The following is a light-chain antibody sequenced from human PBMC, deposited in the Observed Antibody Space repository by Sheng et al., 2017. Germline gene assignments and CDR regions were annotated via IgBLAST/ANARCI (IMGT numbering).Light chain of an antibody. V-gene: IGLV2-14*01. CDR3: AAWDDSLNGLYV. CDR2: DVS. Sequence: QSALTQPASVSGSPGQSITISCTGTSSDVGGYNYVSWYQQHPGKAPKLMIYDVSNRPSGVSNRFSGSKSGNTASLTISGLQAEDEADYYCAAWDDSLNGLYVFGTGTKVTVL. J-gene: IGLJ1*01. CDR1: SSDVGGYNY.